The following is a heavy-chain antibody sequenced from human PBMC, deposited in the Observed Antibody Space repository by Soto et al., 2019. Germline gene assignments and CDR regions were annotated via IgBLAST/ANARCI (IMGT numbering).Heavy chain of an antibody. D-gene: IGHD4-17*01. CDR2: IWYDGSNK. V-gene: IGHV3-33*01. CDR1: GFTFSSYG. J-gene: IGHJ4*02. CDR3: AILVGPTVTTEEFDY. Sequence: GGSLRLSCAASGFTFSSYGMHWVRQAPGKGLEWVAVIWYDGSNKYYADSVKGRFTISRDNSKNTLYLQMNSLRAEDTAVYYCAILVGPTVTTEEFDYWGQGTLVTVSS.